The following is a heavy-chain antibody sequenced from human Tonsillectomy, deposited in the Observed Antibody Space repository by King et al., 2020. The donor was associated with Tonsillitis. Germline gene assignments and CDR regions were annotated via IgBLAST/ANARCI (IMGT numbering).Heavy chain of an antibody. V-gene: IGHV4-59*08. CDR2: IYYSGST. CDR1: GGSISSYY. Sequence: VQLQESGPGLVKPSETLSLTCTVSGGSISSYYWSWIRQPPGKGLEWIGYIYYSGSTNYNPSLKSRVTISVDTSKNQFSLKLSSVTAADTALYYCARYLDYWGQGTLVTVSS. J-gene: IGHJ4*02. CDR3: ARYLDY.